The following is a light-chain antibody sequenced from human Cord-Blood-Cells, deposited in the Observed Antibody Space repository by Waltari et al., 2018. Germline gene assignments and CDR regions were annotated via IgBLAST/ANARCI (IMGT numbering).Light chain of an antibody. V-gene: IGLV2-14*02. CDR1: SSDVGGYNL. J-gene: IGLJ3*02. CDR3: SSYTGSSTLV. CDR2: DAS. Sequence: QSALTQPASVSGSPGQSITISCTGTSSDVGGYNLVSWYQQHPGKAPKLMIYDASNRPSGVSNRFSGSKSGNTASLTISGLQAEDEADYYCSSYTGSSTLVFGGGTKLTVL.